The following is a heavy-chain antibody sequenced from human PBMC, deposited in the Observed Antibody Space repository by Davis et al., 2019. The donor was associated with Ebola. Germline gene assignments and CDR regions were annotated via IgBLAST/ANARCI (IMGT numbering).Heavy chain of an antibody. V-gene: IGHV4-39*01. CDR2: IYYSGST. CDR3: ARRGRRGYSPRPYFDY. J-gene: IGHJ4*02. Sequence: SETLSLTCTVSGGSISSSSYYWGWIRQPPGKGLEWIGSIYYSGSTYYNPSLKSRVTISVDTSKNQFSLKLSPVTAADTAVYYCARRGRRGYSPRPYFDYWGQGTLVTVSS. D-gene: IGHD5-18*01. CDR1: GGSISSSSYY.